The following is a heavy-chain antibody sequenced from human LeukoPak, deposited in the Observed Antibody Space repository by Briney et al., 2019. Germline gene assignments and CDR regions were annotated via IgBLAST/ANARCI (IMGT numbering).Heavy chain of an antibody. D-gene: IGHD4-17*01. CDR3: ARDPMTTVTYFDY. Sequence: GASVKVSCKDSGYTFTGYYMHWVRQAPRQGLEWMGWINANSGGTNYAQKFQGRVTMTRDTSISTAYMELSRLRSDDTAVYYCARDPMTTVTYFDYWGQGTLVSVSS. J-gene: IGHJ4*02. CDR2: INANSGGT. CDR1: GYTFTGYY. V-gene: IGHV1-2*02.